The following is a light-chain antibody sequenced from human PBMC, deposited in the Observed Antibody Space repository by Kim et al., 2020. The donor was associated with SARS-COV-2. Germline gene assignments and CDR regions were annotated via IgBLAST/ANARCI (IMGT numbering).Light chain of an antibody. Sequence: QNIIISCSGRTSNIGSNTVNWHQQLPGTAPQLLIYSNDQRPSGVPDRFSASKSGNSASLAITGLQSDDEADYFCAVWDDTLSGVAFGGGTKVTVL. CDR1: TSNIGSNT. V-gene: IGLV1-44*01. J-gene: IGLJ2*01. CDR3: AVWDDTLSGVA. CDR2: SND.